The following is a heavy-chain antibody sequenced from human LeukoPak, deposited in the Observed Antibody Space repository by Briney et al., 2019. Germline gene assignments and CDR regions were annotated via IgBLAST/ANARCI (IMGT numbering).Heavy chain of an antibody. Sequence: GGSLRLSCEASGFTFSTYWMSWVRQIPGKGLEWMANIKQDGSQKYYVDSVKGRFTISRDNANNSLYLQMNSLRAEDTALYYCASGETTFSNWGQGTLVTVSS. D-gene: IGHD2/OR15-2a*01. CDR2: IKQDGSQK. J-gene: IGHJ4*02. V-gene: IGHV3-7*03. CDR1: GFTFSTYW. CDR3: ASGETTFSN.